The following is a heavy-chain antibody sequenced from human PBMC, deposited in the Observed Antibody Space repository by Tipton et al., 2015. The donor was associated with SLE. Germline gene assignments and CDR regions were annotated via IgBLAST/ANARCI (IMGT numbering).Heavy chain of an antibody. CDR1: GYSISSGYY. Sequence: TLSLTCAVSGYSISSGYYWGWIRQPPGEGLEWIGSIYHSGSTYYNPSLKSRVTISVDTSKNQFSLKLSSVTAADTAVYYCARGLAVTTSYYYYYMDVWGKGTTVTVSS. CDR2: IYHSGST. V-gene: IGHV4-38-2*01. D-gene: IGHD4-17*01. J-gene: IGHJ6*03. CDR3: ARGLAVTTSYYYYYMDV.